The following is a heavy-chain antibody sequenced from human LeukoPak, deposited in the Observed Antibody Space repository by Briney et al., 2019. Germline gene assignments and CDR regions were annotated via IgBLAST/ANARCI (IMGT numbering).Heavy chain of an antibody. V-gene: IGHV3-20*04. J-gene: IGHJ4*02. CDR3: ARESSSGSWYYFDY. D-gene: IGHD6-19*01. CDR1: GFTFDDYG. Sequence: PGGSLRLSCAASGFTFDDYGMSWVRQARGKGLEWVSGINWNGGSTGYADSVKGRFTISRDNAKNSLYLQMNSLRAEDTALYYCARESSSGSWYYFDYWGQGTLVTVSS. CDR2: INWNGGST.